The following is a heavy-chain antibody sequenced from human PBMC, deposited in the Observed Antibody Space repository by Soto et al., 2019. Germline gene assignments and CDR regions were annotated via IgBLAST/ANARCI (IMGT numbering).Heavy chain of an antibody. CDR1: GFTFSSYS. Sequence: PGGSLRLSCAASGFTFSSYSMNWVRQAPGKGLEWVSSISSSSSYIYYADSVKGRFTISRDNAKNSLYLQMNSLRAEDTAVYYCARHLATQQLVYLRPFDYWGQGTLVTVSS. D-gene: IGHD6-6*01. CDR3: ARHLATQQLVYLRPFDY. CDR2: ISSSSSYI. J-gene: IGHJ4*02. V-gene: IGHV3-21*01.